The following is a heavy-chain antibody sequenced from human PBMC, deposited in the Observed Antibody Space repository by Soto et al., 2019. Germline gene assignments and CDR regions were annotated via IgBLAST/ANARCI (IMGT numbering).Heavy chain of an antibody. J-gene: IGHJ6*02. CDR1: GYSFTAYW. Sequence: ESLKNSCKGSGYSFTAYWIAWVRQMPGKGLEWMGIVYPYDSDTRYSPSFQGQVSISADKSISTAYLQWSSLKASDTAMYYCARRPSDYYGMDVWGQGTTVTVS. CDR2: VYPYDSDT. CDR3: ARRPSDYYGMDV. V-gene: IGHV5-51*01. D-gene: IGHD6-19*01.